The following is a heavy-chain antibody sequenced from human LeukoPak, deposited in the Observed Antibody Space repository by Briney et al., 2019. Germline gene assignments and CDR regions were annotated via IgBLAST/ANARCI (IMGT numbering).Heavy chain of an antibody. V-gene: IGHV3-74*01. CDR3: ARDGNYYDSRGPADY. CDR2: INSSGIST. D-gene: IGHD3-22*01. J-gene: IGHJ4*02. Sequence: GGSLRLSCAASRFTFSRYWMHWVRQAPGKGLEWVSRINSSGISTCYADSVKGRFTISRDNAKNTLYLQMNSLRAEDTAVYYCARDGNYYDSRGPADYWGQGPLVTVSS. CDR1: RFTFSRYW.